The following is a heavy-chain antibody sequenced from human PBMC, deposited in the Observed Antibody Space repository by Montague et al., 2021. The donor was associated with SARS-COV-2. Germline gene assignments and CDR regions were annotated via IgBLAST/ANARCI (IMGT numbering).Heavy chain of an antibody. CDR2: INHSGST. D-gene: IGHD3-10*01. CDR1: GGSFSGYY. Sequence: SETLSLTCAVYGGSFSGYYWSWIRQSPGKGLEWIGEINHSGSTNYNPSLKSRVTISLDTSKNQFPLKLSSVTAADTAVYYCAKLLWFRGGFDYWGQGTLVTVSS. CDR3: AKLLWFRGGFDY. J-gene: IGHJ4*02. V-gene: IGHV4-34*01.